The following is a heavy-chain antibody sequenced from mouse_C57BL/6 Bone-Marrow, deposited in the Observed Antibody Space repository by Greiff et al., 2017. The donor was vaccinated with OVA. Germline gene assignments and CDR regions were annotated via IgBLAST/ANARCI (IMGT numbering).Heavy chain of an antibody. CDR3: ARERIITLAY. CDR2: ISDGGSYT. J-gene: IGHJ3*01. CDR1: GFTFSSYA. D-gene: IGHD1-1*01. V-gene: IGHV5-4*01. Sequence: EVQLVESGGGLVKPGGSLKLSCAASGFTFSSYAMSWVRQTPEKRLEWVATISDGGSYTYYPDNVKGRFTISRDNAKNNLYLQMSHLKSDDTAMYYCARERIITLAYWGQGTLVTVSA.